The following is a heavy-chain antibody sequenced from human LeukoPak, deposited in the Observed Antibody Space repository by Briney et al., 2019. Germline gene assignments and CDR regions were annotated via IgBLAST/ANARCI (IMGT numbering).Heavy chain of an antibody. J-gene: IGHJ4*02. D-gene: IGHD4/OR15-4a*01. CDR3: TTYLTT. CDR2: ITSTTDGGTT. Sequence: PGGSLRLSCAVSGFPFSEAWMGWVRQAAGKGLEWVGRITSTTDGGTTDHAAPVRGRFTISRDDSKTTLYLQMNSLKTEDTAVYYCTTYLTTRGQGTLVTVSS. CDR1: GFPFSEAW. V-gene: IGHV3-15*01.